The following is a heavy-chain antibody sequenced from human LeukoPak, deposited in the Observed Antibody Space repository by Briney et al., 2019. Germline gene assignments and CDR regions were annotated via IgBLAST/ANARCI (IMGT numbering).Heavy chain of an antibody. Sequence: GGSLRLSCAASGFTFSSYAIHWVRQAPGKGLEWVAVISYDGSSKYYADSVKGRFTISRDNSNNTLLLQMNSLRAEDTAVYYCARPRIEAVVSRALDYWGQGTLVTVSS. CDR1: GFTFSSYA. CDR3: ARPRIEAVVSRALDY. CDR2: ISYDGSSK. J-gene: IGHJ4*02. D-gene: IGHD6-13*01. V-gene: IGHV3-30*04.